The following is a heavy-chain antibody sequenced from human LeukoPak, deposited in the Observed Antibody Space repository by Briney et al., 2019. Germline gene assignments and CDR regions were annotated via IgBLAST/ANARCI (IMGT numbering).Heavy chain of an antibody. CDR1: GYTFTDYY. CDR3: AGEIAATGAAVDY. D-gene: IGHD6-13*01. J-gene: IGHJ4*02. CDR2: INCITGDT. Sequence: AASVRVSCTASGYTFTDYYIHWVRQAPRQGLEWMGRINCITGDTRSAQKFQGRVTMTRDTSISTAYMQLSSLRSDDTAVYYCAGEIAATGAAVDYWGQGILVTVSS. V-gene: IGHV1-2*06.